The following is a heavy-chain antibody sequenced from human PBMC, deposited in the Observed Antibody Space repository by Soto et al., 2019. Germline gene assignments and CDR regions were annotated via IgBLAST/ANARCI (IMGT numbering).Heavy chain of an antibody. V-gene: IGHV4-4*02. Sequence: QVQLQESGPGLVKPSGTLSLTCAVSGGSISSSNWWSWVRQPPGKGLEWIGEIYHSGSTNYNPSLKSRVSISVDKSKNQFSLKLSSVTPADTAVYYCAIAILAPPSGSYHNARTTNWFDPWGQGTLVTVSS. D-gene: IGHD3-10*01. CDR3: AIAILAPPSGSYHNARTTNWFDP. J-gene: IGHJ5*02. CDR2: IYHSGST. CDR1: GGSISSSNW.